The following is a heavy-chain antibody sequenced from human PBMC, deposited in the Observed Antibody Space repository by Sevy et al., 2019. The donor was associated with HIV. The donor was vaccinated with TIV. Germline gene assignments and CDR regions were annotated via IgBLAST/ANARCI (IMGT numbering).Heavy chain of an antibody. CDR3: ARDYVRVAAAGHYYYGMDV. J-gene: IGHJ6*02. CDR2: ISSSSSSYI. Sequence: GGSLRLSCAASGFTFSSYSMNWVRQAPGKGLEWVSSISSSSSSYIYYADSVKGRFTISRDNAKNSLYLQMNSLRAEDTAVYYCARDYVRVAAAGHYYYGMDVWGQGTTVTVSS. CDR1: GFTFSSYS. V-gene: IGHV3-21*01. D-gene: IGHD6-13*01.